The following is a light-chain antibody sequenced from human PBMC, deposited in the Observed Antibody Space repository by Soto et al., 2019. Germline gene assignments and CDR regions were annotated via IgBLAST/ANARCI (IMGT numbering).Light chain of an antibody. CDR3: SSYTSRSTVI. Sequence: QSALTQPASVSASPGQSITISCTGTSSDVGDYSYVSWYQQHPGKAPKLMIYEVSNRPSGVSNRFSGSKSGNTASLTISGLQAEDEADYYCSSYTSRSTVIFGGGTKLTVL. J-gene: IGLJ2*01. V-gene: IGLV2-14*01. CDR1: SSDVGDYSY. CDR2: EVS.